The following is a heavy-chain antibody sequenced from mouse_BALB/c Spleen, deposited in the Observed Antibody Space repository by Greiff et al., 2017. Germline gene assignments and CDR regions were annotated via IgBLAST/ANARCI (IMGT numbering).Heavy chain of an antibody. V-gene: IGHV1-80*01. CDR1: GFAFSSYW. Sequence: VQLQQSGAELVRPGSSVKISCKASGFAFSSYWMNWVKQRPGQGLEWIGKIYPGDGDTKYNGKFKGKATLTADKSSSTAYMQLSSLTSEDSAVYFCARGNYGSCDYWGQGTTLTVSS. CDR3: ARGNYGSCDY. J-gene: IGHJ2*01. D-gene: IGHD1-1*01. CDR2: IYPGDGDT.